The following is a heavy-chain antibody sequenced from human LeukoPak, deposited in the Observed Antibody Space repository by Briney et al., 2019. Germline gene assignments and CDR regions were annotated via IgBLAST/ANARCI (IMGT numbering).Heavy chain of an antibody. J-gene: IGHJ4*02. Sequence: MPGGSLRLSCAASGFTVSSNYMSWIRQAPGKGLEWVSYISSSGSTIYYADSVKGRFTISRDNAKNSLYLQMNSLRAEDTAVYYCARDLYYYGSGSYYYFDYWGQGTLVTVSS. CDR1: GFTVSSNY. D-gene: IGHD3-10*01. V-gene: IGHV3-11*04. CDR2: ISSSGSTI. CDR3: ARDLYYYGSGSYYYFDY.